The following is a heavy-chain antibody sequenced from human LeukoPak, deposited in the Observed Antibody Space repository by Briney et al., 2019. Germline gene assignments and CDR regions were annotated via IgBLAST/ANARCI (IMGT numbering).Heavy chain of an antibody. D-gene: IGHD6-13*01. J-gene: IGHJ6*02. Sequence: SETLSLTCTVSGGSISSYYWSWIRQPPGKGLGWIGYIYYSGSTNYNPSLKSRVTISVDTSKNQFSLKLSSVTAADTAVYYCARGPGSSSWYNYYYYGMDVWGQGTTVTVSS. CDR3: ARGPGSSSWYNYYYYGMDV. V-gene: IGHV4-59*01. CDR1: GGSISSYY. CDR2: IYYSGST.